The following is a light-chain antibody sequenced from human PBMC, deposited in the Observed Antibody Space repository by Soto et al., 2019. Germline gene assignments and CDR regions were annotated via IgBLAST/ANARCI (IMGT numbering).Light chain of an antibody. J-gene: IGKJ3*01. CDR1: QGIGSW. V-gene: IGKV1-12*01. CDR2: AAA. CDR3: QPANSFPLT. Sequence: DIQMTQSPSSVSASVGDRVTITCRASQGIGSWVGWYQQKPGKAPKLLIYAAASLQSGVPSRFSATFSGTEFTLTISSLQPEDLATYCCQPANSFPLTFCPGTKVDLK.